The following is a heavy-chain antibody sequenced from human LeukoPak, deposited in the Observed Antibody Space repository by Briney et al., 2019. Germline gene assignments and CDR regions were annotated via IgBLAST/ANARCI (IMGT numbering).Heavy chain of an antibody. D-gene: IGHD2-2*01. CDR3: TTGYCSSTSCYYFDY. V-gene: IGHV3-15*01. CDR2: IKSKTEGGTT. J-gene: IGHJ4*02. Sequence: GGSLRLSCAASGFTFSNAWMSWVRQGPGKGLEWVGRIKSKTEGGTTDYAAPVKGRFIISRDDSKNTLYLQMNSLKTEDTAVYYCTTGYCSSTSCYYFDYWGQGTLVTVSS. CDR1: GFTFSNAW.